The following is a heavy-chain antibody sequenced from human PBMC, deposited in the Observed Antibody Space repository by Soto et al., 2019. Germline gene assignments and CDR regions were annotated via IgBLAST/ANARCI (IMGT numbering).Heavy chain of an antibody. V-gene: IGHV3-48*01. J-gene: IGHJ6*03. D-gene: IGHD3-10*01. Sequence: EVQLVESGGGLVQPGGSLRLSCAASGFTFSSYSMNWVRQAPGKGLEWVSYISSSSSTIYYADSVKGRFTISRDNAKNSLYLQMNSLRAEDTAVYYCARVLWFGVNMDVWGKGTTVTVSS. CDR3: ARVLWFGVNMDV. CDR1: GFTFSSYS. CDR2: ISSSSSTI.